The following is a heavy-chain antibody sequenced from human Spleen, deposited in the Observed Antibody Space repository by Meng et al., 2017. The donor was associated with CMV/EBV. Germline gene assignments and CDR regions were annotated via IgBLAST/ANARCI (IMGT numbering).Heavy chain of an antibody. CDR1: RFTFSNFA. V-gene: IGHV3-30*04. Sequence: SRFTFSNFAMHWLRQAPGKGLEWVAVVSSDGANKFYADSAKGRFTISRDNSKNTLYLQMNILGPEDTAVYYCARDFWFGEFWGPLDYWGHGTLVTVSS. CDR2: VSSDGANK. J-gene: IGHJ4*01. CDR3: ARDFWFGEFWGPLDY. D-gene: IGHD3-10*01.